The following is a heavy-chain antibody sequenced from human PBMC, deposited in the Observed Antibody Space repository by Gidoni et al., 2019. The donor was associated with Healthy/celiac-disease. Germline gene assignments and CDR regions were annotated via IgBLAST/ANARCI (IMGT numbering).Heavy chain of an antibody. J-gene: IGHJ3*02. CDR1: GGSISSYY. D-gene: IGHD6-19*01. CDR3: ASGSGWYREGGDAFDI. V-gene: IGHV4-59*01. CDR2: IYYRGST. Sequence: QVQLQESGPGLVKPSETLSLTCTVSGGSISSYYWSWIRPPPGKGLEWIGYIYYRGSTKYNPSLKSRVTISVDTSKNQFSLKLSSVTAADTAVYYCASGSGWYREGGDAFDIWGQGTMVTVSS.